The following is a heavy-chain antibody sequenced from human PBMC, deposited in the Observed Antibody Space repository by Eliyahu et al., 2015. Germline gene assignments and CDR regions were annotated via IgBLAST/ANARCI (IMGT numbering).Heavy chain of an antibody. V-gene: IGHV1-18*01. CDR3: ARDHSSGWYHVGPPGYFDY. D-gene: IGHD6-19*01. Sequence: QVQLVXSGAEVKKPGASVXVSCKASGYTFTSYXISWVRQAPGQGLEWMGWISAYNGNTNYAQKLQGRVTMTTDTSTSTAYMELRSLRSDDTAVYYCARDHSSGWYHVGPPGYFDYWGQGTLVTVSS. CDR1: GYTFTSYX. J-gene: IGHJ4*02. CDR2: ISAYNGNT.